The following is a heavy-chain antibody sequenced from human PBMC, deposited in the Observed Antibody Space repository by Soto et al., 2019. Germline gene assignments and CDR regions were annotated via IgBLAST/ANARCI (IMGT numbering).Heavy chain of an antibody. CDR3: ARDERATCTSVSCYYFDY. V-gene: IGHV1-18*04. CDR2: TSADNGDT. Sequence: QVQLVQSGAEVKEPGASVKVSCKASGYTFARYGFSWVRQAPGQGLEWMAWTSADNGDTNYAQKFQGRVTLTTDTSPGTAYIELRSLRSDDTAVYYCARDERATCTSVSCYYFDYWGQGTLVTVSS. CDR1: GYTFARYG. J-gene: IGHJ4*02. D-gene: IGHD2-2*01.